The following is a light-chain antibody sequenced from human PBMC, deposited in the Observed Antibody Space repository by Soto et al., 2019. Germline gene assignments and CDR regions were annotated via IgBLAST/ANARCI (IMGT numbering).Light chain of an antibody. CDR2: DAS. CDR3: QQYGSSPT. J-gene: IGKJ1*01. Sequence: ETVLTQSPATLSLSPGERATLSRRASQSVSTYLAWYQQKPGQAPRILIYDASNRVTGIPARFRGSGSGTDFTLTISRLEPEDFAVYYCQQYGSSPTFGQGTKVDIK. V-gene: IGKV3-20*01. CDR1: QSVSTY.